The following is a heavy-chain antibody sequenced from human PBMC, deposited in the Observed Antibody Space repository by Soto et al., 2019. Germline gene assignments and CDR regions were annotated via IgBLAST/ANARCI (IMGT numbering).Heavy chain of an antibody. CDR1: GYTLTELS. J-gene: IGHJ6*02. V-gene: IGHV1-24*01. D-gene: IGHD1-7*01. CDR2: FDPEDGET. Sequence: ASVKVSCKVSGYTLTELSMHWVRQAPGKGLEWMGGFDPEDGETSYAQKFQGRVTMTEDTSTETAYMELSSLSSEDTAVYYCATNLELPPAPSVNYYYYGMDVWGQGTTVTVSS. CDR3: ATNLELPPAPSVNYYYYGMDV.